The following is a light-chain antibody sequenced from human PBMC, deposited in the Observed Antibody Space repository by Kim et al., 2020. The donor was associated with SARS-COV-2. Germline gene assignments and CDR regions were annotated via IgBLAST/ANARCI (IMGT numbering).Light chain of an antibody. J-gene: IGLJ2*01. CDR1: TGAVTSGYY. CDR2: SIQ. CDR3: LIYSAGAQV. V-gene: IGLV7-43*01. Sequence: PGGPVTLPCAPSTGAVTSGYYPNWLQQKLGQAPRSLIYSIQNRHSWTPARFSGSLLGGTAALTLSGAQPEDEAEYYCLIYSAGAQVFGGGTQLTVL.